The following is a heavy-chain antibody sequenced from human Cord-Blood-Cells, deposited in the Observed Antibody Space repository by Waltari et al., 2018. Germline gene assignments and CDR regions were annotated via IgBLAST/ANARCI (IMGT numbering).Heavy chain of an antibody. CDR1: GFTFSSYW. D-gene: IGHD4-17*01. CDR2: IKQDGSEK. Sequence: EVQLVESGGGLVQPGGSLRLSCAASGFTFSSYWMSWVRQAPGEGLEWVPNIKQDGSEKYYVDSVKGRCTISRDNAKNSLYLQMNSLRAEDTAVYYCARVYLRDYFDYWGQGTLVTVSS. CDR3: ARVYLRDYFDY. J-gene: IGHJ4*02. V-gene: IGHV3-7*01.